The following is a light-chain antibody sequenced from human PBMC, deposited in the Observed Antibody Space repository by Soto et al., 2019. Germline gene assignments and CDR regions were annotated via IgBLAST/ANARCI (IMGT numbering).Light chain of an antibody. V-gene: IGLV2-14*03. Sequence: QSALTQPASVSGSPGQSITISCTGTSSDVGTYNFVSWYQQHPGKAPKLMIYDVRDRPSGVSNRFSGSKSGNTASLIISGLQAEDGADYYCSSYTDSASYVFGSGTKVTVL. CDR1: SSDVGTYNF. CDR3: SSYTDSASYV. J-gene: IGLJ1*01. CDR2: DVR.